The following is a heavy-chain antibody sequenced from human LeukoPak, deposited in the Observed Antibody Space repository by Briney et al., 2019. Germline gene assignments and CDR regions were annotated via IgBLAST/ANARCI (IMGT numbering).Heavy chain of an antibody. J-gene: IGHJ4*02. D-gene: IGHD3-22*01. CDR1: GFTFSSYA. CDR2: ISYDGSNK. Sequence: GGSLRLSCAASGFTFSSYAMHWVRQAPGRGLEWVAVISYDGSNKYYADSVKGRFTISRDNSKNTLYLQMNSLRAEDTAVYYCARDEFGDYYDSSGYLLDYWGPGTLVTVSS. V-gene: IGHV3-30-3*01. CDR3: ARDEFGDYYDSSGYLLDY.